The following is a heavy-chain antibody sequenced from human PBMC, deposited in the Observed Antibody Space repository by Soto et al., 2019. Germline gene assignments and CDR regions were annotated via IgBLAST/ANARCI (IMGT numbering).Heavy chain of an antibody. D-gene: IGHD3-3*01. Sequence: SQTLSLTCAISGDSVSSNSAAWNWIRQSPSRGLEWLGRTYYRSKWYNDYAVSVKSRITINPDTSKNQFSLQLNSVTPEDTAVYYCARDYDFWSGYLGVAYYYGMDVWGHGTTVTVSS. CDR3: ARDYDFWSGYLGVAYYYGMDV. CDR1: GDSVSSNSAA. CDR2: TYYRSKWYN. V-gene: IGHV6-1*01. J-gene: IGHJ6*02.